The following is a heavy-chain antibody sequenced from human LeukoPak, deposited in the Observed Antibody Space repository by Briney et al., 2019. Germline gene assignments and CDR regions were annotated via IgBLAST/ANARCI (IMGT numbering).Heavy chain of an antibody. CDR1: GFTFSSYS. CDR3: ARTRSSGHLTLDY. CDR2: ITTSGGAK. Sequence: PGGSLRLSCAASGFTFSSYSMNWVRQAPGKGLEWISYITTSGGAKNYADSVKGRFTISRDNAVNSLYLQMSSLRAEDTAVYYCARTRSSGHLTLDYWGQGTLVTVSS. D-gene: IGHD3-22*01. J-gene: IGHJ4*02. V-gene: IGHV3-48*01.